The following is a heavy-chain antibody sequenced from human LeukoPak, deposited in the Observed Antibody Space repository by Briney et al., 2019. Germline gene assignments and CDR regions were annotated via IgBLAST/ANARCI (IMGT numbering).Heavy chain of an antibody. CDR1: GGSISSSSYY. J-gene: IGHJ2*01. CDR3: ARGVYCSSTSCRLPLWYFDL. CDR2: IYYSGST. D-gene: IGHD2-2*01. Sequence: SETLSLTCTVSGGSISSSSYYWGWIRQPPGKGLEWIGSIYYSGSTYYNPSLKSRVTISVDTSKNQFSLKLSSVTAADTAVYYCARGVYCSSTSCRLPLWYFDLWGRGTLVTVSS. V-gene: IGHV4-39*01.